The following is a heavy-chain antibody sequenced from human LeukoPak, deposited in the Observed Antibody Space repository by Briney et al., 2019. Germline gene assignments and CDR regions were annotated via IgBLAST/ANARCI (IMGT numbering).Heavy chain of an antibody. V-gene: IGHV3-21*01. J-gene: IGHJ4*02. CDR3: ARGDYGDPRFDY. CDR2: ISSSSSYI. CDR1: GFTFSSYS. D-gene: IGHD4-17*01. Sequence: SGGSLRLSCAASGFTFSSYSMNWVRQAPGKGLEWVSSISSSSSYIYYADSVKGRFTISRDNAKNSLYLQMNSLRAEDTAVYYCARGDYGDPRFDYWGQGTLVTVSS.